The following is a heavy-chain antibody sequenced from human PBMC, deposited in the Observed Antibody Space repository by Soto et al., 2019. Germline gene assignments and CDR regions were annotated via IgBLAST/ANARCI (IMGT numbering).Heavy chain of an antibody. V-gene: IGHV5-51*01. D-gene: IGHD3-9*01. J-gene: IGHJ4*02. CDR3: ARLTRTLHAERYFDPPNY. CDR2: IYPDDSDT. CDR1: GYSFTSYW. Sequence: GESLKTSCKGSGYSFTSYWIGWVRQMPGKGVEWMGLIYPDDSDTRYSPSFEGQVTISADKSLTTAYLQWSRLTASDTATYYCARLTRTLHAERYFDPPNYWGQGTLVTVSS.